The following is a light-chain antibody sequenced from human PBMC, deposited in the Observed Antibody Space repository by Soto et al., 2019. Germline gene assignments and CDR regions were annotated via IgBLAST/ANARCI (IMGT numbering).Light chain of an antibody. Sequence: DIQMTQSPSTLSASVGDRVTITCRASETINGWLAWYQQKPVKAPKRLINKASTLESGVPSRFSGSGSGTEFTLTISSLQPDDFATYYCQQYKSYSSSTFGQGTKLEIK. J-gene: IGKJ2*01. CDR3: QQYKSYSSST. CDR1: ETINGW. CDR2: KAS. V-gene: IGKV1-5*03.